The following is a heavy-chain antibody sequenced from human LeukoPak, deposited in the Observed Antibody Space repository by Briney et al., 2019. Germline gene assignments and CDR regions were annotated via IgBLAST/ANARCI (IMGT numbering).Heavy chain of an antibody. CDR1: GYTFTGYY. D-gene: IGHD6-13*01. CDR2: INPNSGGT. V-gene: IGHV1-2*02. J-gene: IGHJ4*02. CDR3: ARERLAAAGRDVFDY. Sequence: ASVKVSCKASGYTFTGYYIHWVRQAPGQGLEWMGWINPNSGGTNYAQKFQGRVTMTRDTSISTAYMELSRLRSDDTAVYYCARERLAAAGRDVFDYWGQGTLVTVSS.